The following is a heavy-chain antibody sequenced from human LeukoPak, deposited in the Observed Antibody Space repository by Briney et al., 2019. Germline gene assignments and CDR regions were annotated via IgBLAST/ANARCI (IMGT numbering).Heavy chain of an antibody. CDR1: GGSISSYY. D-gene: IGHD3-22*01. CDR2: IYYSGST. J-gene: IGHJ4*02. Sequence: PSETLSLTCTVSGGSISSYYWSWIRQPPGKGLEWIGYIYYSGSTNYNPSLKSRVTISVDTSKNQFSLKLSSVTAADTAVYYCAKDRRSSYYYDSSGYYFDYWGQGTLVTVSS. V-gene: IGHV4-59*12. CDR3: AKDRRSSYYYDSSGYYFDY.